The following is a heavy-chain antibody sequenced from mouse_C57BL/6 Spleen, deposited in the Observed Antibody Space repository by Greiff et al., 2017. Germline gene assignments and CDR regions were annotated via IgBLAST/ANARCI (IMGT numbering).Heavy chain of an antibody. D-gene: IGHD1-1*01. CDR2: INPNNGGT. V-gene: IGHV1-26*01. J-gene: IGHJ2*01. Sequence: EVMLQQSGPELVKPGASVKISCKASGYTFTDYYMNWVKQSHGKSLEWIGDINPNNGGTSYNQKFKGKATLTVDKSSSTAYMELRSLTSEDSAVYYCARSLYYGTPFDYWGQGTTLTVSS. CDR3: ARSLYYGTPFDY. CDR1: GYTFTDYY.